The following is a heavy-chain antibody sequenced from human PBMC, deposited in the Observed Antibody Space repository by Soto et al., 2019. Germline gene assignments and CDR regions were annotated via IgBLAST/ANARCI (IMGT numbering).Heavy chain of an antibody. CDR3: ARSLFP. CDR1: GGSISSGGYY. J-gene: IGHJ5*02. Sequence: QVHLQESGPGLVNPSQTLSLTCTVSGGSISSGGYYWTWIRQHPGKVLEWIGYIYYSGRSYYNPSHKCRVTISVDTSKNQFSLKLSSVTVAHTAVYYCARSLFPWGQGSLVTVSS. CDR2: IYYSGRS. V-gene: IGHV4-31*03.